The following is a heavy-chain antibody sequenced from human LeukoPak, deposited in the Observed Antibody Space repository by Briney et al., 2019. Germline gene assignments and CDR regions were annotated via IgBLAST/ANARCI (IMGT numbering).Heavy chain of an antibody. V-gene: IGHV1-18*01. CDR1: GYTFSSYG. CDR2: ISTYNSDA. CDR3: ARDRGFGQGTFDF. D-gene: IGHD3-10*01. J-gene: IGHJ4*02. Sequence: ASVKVSCKASGYTFSSYGISWVRQAPGQGLEWVGWISTYNSDANYAQKFQGRVTMIAETSTTTAYMELRSLRSDDTAVYYCARDRGFGQGTFDFCGQGTLVTVSS.